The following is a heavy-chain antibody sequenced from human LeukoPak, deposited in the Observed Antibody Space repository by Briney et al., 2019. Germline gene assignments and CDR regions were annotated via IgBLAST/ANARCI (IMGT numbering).Heavy chain of an antibody. Sequence: ASVKVSCKVSGYTFTSYYIHWVRQAPGQGLEWMGVINPSGGGTSYAQKFQGRVTMTRDTSTSTVYMDLRSLRSEDTAVYFCARDMLAVPSNWFDPWGQGTLVTVSS. CDR3: ARDMLAVPSNWFDP. V-gene: IGHV1-46*01. J-gene: IGHJ5*02. CDR2: INPSGGGT. D-gene: IGHD2-8*01. CDR1: GYTFTSYY.